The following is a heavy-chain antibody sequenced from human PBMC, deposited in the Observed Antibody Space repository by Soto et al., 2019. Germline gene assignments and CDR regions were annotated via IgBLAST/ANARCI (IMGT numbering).Heavy chain of an antibody. D-gene: IGHD3-10*01. Sequence: EVQLLESGGGLVQPGGSLRLSCAASAFTFSRFAMSWVRQTPGNGLEWVSAISGGGDNTFYADSVKGRFTISRDNSKNTLYLQMNGLRVEDTAVYYCAKGLSGSGAYQWFDPWGQGTQVTVSS. CDR1: AFTFSRFA. CDR2: ISGGGDNT. V-gene: IGHV3-23*01. J-gene: IGHJ5*02. CDR3: AKGLSGSGAYQWFDP.